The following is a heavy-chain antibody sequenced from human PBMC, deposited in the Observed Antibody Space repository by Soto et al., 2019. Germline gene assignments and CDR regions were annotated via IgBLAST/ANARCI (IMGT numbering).Heavy chain of an antibody. Sequence: GESLKISCKGSGYSFTSYWIGWVRQMPGKGLEWMGIIYPGDSDTRYSPSFQGQVTISADKSISTAYLQWSSLKASDTAMYYCARHPHYDFWSGPLGPLYYYYGMDVWGQGTTVTVS. CDR1: GYSFTSYW. CDR2: IYPGDSDT. CDR3: ARHPHYDFWSGPLGPLYYYYGMDV. J-gene: IGHJ6*02. V-gene: IGHV5-51*01. D-gene: IGHD3-3*01.